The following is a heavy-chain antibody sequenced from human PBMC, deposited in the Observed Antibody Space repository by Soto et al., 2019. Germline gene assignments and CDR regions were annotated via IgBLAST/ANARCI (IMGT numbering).Heavy chain of an antibody. D-gene: IGHD3-16*01. J-gene: IGHJ6*02. CDR2: INPNSGGT. CDR1: GYTFTGYY. CDR3: ARTPLGGFYYYGMDV. V-gene: IGHV1-2*02. Sequence: ASVKVSCKASGYTFTGYYMHWVRQAPGQGLEWMGWINPNSGGTNYAQKFQGRVTMTRDTSISTAYMELSRLRSGDTAVYYCARTPLGGFYYYGMDVWGQGTTVTVSS.